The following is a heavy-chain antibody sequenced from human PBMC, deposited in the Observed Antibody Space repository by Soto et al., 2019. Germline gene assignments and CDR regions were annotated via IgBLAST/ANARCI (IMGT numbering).Heavy chain of an antibody. D-gene: IGHD6-13*01. CDR1: SGSISSGDYY. CDR2: IYYSGST. Sequence: QVQLQESGPGLVKPSQTLSLTCTVSSGSISSGDYYWSWIRQPPGKGLGWIGYIYYSGSTDYNSALKSRVTISVDTSKNQFSLKLSSVTAADTAVYYCARASRYTSSWFYFNYWGQGTLVTVSS. V-gene: IGHV4-30-4*01. J-gene: IGHJ4*02. CDR3: ARASRYTSSWFYFNY.